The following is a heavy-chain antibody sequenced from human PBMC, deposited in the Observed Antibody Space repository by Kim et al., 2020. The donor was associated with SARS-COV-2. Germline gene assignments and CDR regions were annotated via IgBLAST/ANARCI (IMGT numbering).Heavy chain of an antibody. J-gene: IGHJ6*03. Sequence: SVKVSCKASAATFNNYAITWVRQAPGQGLEWMGRIILVVGIVEYAQRFRGRVTITADKSTYTAHMELSSLRSDDTAVYYCARGSYTGYYYMDVWGQGNT. D-gene: IGHD3-16*01. CDR2: IILVVGIV. CDR3: ARGSYTGYYYMDV. V-gene: IGHV1-69*04. CDR1: AATFNNYA.